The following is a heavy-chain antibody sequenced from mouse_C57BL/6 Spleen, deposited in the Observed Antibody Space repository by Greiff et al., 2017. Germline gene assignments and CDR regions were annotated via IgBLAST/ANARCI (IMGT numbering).Heavy chain of an antibody. J-gene: IGHJ4*01. V-gene: IGHV5-17*01. CDR3: ARTYSSFYYYAMDY. CDR2: ISSGSSTI. Sequence: DVHLVESGGGLVKPGGSLKLSCAASGFTFSDYGMHWVRQAPEKGLEWVAYISSGSSTIYYADTVKGRFTISRDNAKNTLFLQMTSLRSEDTAMYYCARTYSSFYYYAMDYWGQGTSVTVSS. D-gene: IGHD2-10*01. CDR1: GFTFSDYG.